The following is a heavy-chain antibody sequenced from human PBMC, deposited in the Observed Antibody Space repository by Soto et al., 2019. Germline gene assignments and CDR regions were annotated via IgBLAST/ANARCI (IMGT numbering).Heavy chain of an antibody. Sequence: SETLSLTCTVSGGSISSGGYYWSWIRQHPGKGLEWIGYIYYSGSTYYNPSLKSRVTISVDTSKNQFSLKLSSVTAADTAVYYCARASPSYDSSGYYYWGQGTLVTVSS. CDR2: IYYSGST. D-gene: IGHD3-22*01. CDR3: ARASPSYDSSGYYY. V-gene: IGHV4-31*03. CDR1: GGSISSGGYY. J-gene: IGHJ4*02.